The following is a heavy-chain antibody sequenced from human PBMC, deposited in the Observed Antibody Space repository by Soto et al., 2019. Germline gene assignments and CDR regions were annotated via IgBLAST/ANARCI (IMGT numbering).Heavy chain of an antibody. CDR2: IYHTGNA. V-gene: IGHV4-39*01. CDR3: ARDFFDSSDYTTNWFDP. J-gene: IGHJ5*02. D-gene: IGHD3-22*01. CDR1: GDSISNSRFY. Sequence: QLQLQESGPGQVKSSETLSLTCSVSGDSISNSRFYWAWIRQPPGEGLEWIGSIYHTGNAYYNPSHKSRVTISVDTSKNQFSLKLTSVTAADAALYYCARDFFDSSDYTTNWFDPWGQGTLVTVSS.